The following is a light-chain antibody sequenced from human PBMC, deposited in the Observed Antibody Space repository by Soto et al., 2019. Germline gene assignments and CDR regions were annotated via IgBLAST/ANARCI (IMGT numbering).Light chain of an antibody. Sequence: EIVLTQSPGTLSLSPGERATLSCRASQSVSSSYLAWYQQKPGQAPRLLIYGASSRATGIPDRFSGSGSGTDFTLTSSRLEPEDFAVYDCQQYGSSLGVTFGGGTNVEIK. CDR3: QQYGSSLGVT. V-gene: IGKV3-20*01. J-gene: IGKJ4*01. CDR2: GAS. CDR1: QSVSSSY.